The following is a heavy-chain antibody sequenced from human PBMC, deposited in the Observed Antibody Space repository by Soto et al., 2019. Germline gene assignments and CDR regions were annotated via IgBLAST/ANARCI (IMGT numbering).Heavy chain of an antibody. D-gene: IGHD3-10*01. V-gene: IGHV4-31*03. J-gene: IGHJ6*02. Sequence: QVQLQESGPGLVKPSQTLSLTCTVSGGSISSGGYYWSWIRQHPGKGLEWIGYIYYSGSTYYNQSLKSRVTISVDTSKNQFSLKLSSVTAADTAVYYCARDRFYGSGNPQNLYYYYYGMDVWGQGTTVTVSS. CDR1: GGSISSGGYY. CDR2: IYYSGST. CDR3: ARDRFYGSGNPQNLYYYYYGMDV.